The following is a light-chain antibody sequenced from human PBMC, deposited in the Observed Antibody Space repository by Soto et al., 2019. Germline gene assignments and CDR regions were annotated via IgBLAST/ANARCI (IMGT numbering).Light chain of an antibody. Sequence: EIVLTQSPGTLSLSPGERATLSCRASQSVSSSYLAWYQQKPGQAPRILIYGASTRATDIPDRLSGSGSGTELNLTISRLQPEDSATYYCQQTNTFPLTCGGGTKVDIK. CDR1: QSVSSSY. CDR2: GAS. CDR3: QQTNTFPLT. V-gene: IGKV3-20*01. J-gene: IGKJ4*01.